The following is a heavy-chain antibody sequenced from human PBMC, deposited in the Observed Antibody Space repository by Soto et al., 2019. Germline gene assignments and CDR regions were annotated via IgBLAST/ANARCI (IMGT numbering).Heavy chain of an antibody. V-gene: IGHV3-15*01. CDR3: TTDAFLNWNYFYRSGGGHAFDI. CDR1: GFTFSNAW. D-gene: IGHD1-7*01. J-gene: IGHJ3*02. Sequence: GGSLRLSCAASGFTFSNAWMSWVRQAPGKGLEWVGRIKSKTDGGTTDYAAPVKGRFTISRDDSKNTLYLQMNSLKTEDTAVYYRTTDAFLNWNYFYRSGGGHAFDIWGQGTMVTVSS. CDR2: IKSKTDGGTT.